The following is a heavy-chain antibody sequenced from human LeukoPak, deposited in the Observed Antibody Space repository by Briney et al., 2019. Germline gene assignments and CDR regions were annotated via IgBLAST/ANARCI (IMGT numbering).Heavy chain of an antibody. V-gene: IGHV1-18*01. CDR2: ISAYNGNT. CDR1: GYTFTSYG. D-gene: IGHD5-12*01. J-gene: IGHJ4*02. Sequence: GASVKVSCKASGYTFTSYGISWVRQAPGQGLEWMGWISAYNGNTNYAQKLQGRVTMTTDTSTSTAYMELRSLRSDDTAVYYCARDVTSIVPTIRVSGGIDYWGQGTLVTVSS. CDR3: ARDVTSIVPTIRVSGGIDY.